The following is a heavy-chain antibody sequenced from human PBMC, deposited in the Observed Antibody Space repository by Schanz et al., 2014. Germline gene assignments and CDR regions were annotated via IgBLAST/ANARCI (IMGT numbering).Heavy chain of an antibody. CDR1: GFTFSNYS. CDR2: ISGSGVST. Sequence: VQLVESGGGVVQPGGSLRLSCAASGFTFSNYSMNWVRQAPGKGLEWISAISGSGVSTHYADSVKGRFTISRDNSKSTLYLQVNSLRPEDTAVYYCARDGDFDYWGQGTLVTVSS. V-gene: IGHV3-23*04. CDR3: ARDGDFDY. J-gene: IGHJ4*02.